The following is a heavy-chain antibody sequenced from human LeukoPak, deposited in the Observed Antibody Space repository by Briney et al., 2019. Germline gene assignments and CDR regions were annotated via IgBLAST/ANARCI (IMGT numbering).Heavy chain of an antibody. CDR1: GGSISSYY. D-gene: IGHD6-13*01. J-gene: IGHJ5*02. Sequence: SSEALSLTRTVSGGSISSYYWSWIRQPAGKGLEWIGRIYTSGSTNYNPSLKSRVTMSVDTSKNQFSLKLSSVTAADTAVYYCARDKEQQLVNWFDPWGQGTLVTVSS. CDR3: ARDKEQQLVNWFDP. CDR2: IYTSGST. V-gene: IGHV4-4*07.